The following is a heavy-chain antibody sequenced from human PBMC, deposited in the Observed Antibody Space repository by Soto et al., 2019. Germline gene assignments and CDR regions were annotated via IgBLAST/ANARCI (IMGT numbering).Heavy chain of an antibody. D-gene: IGHD2-2*01. CDR3: ARDRDIVVVPAALPYYYYYMDV. V-gene: IGHV3-7*01. CDR1: GFTFSSYW. J-gene: IGHJ6*03. Sequence: GGSLRLSCAASGFTFSSYWMSWVRQAPGKGLEWVANIKQDGSEKYYVDSVKGRFTISRDNAKNSLYLKMNSLRAEDTAVYYCARDRDIVVVPAALPYYYYYMDVWGKGTTVTVSS. CDR2: IKQDGSEK.